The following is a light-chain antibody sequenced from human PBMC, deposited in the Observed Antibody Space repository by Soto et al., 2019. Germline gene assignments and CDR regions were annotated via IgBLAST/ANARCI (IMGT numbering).Light chain of an antibody. CDR3: HQRSNWPPT. Sequence: EDVLTQSPATLSLSPGERDTLSCRASQSVSSNLAWYQQRPGQAPRLLIYDASNRATGIPARFSGSGSGTDFTLTISSLQPEDFALYYCHQRSNWPPTFGGGTKVDIK. CDR1: QSVSSN. V-gene: IGKV3-11*01. J-gene: IGKJ4*01. CDR2: DAS.